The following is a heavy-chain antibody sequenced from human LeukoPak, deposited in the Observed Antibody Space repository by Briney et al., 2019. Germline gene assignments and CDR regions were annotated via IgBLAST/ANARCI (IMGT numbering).Heavy chain of an antibody. D-gene: IGHD3-22*01. Sequence: GGSLKLSCAASGFIVNSNYMNWVRQAPGKGLEWVSLIYSDGSTYYADSVKGRFIISRDNSKNSLDLQMNSLRAEDTAVYHCARGVTVRGGPFDVWGQGTMVIVSS. CDR2: IYSDGST. CDR3: ARGVTVRGGPFDV. CDR1: GFIVNSNY. J-gene: IGHJ3*01. V-gene: IGHV3-53*01.